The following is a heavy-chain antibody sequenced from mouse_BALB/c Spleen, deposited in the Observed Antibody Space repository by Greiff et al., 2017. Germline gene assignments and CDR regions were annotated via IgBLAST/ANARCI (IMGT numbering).Heavy chain of an antibody. V-gene: IGHV1-47*01. Sequence: VQLQQSGAELVKPGASVKMSCKAFGYTFTTYPIEWMQQNHGKSLEWIGNFHPYNDDTKYNEKFKGMANLTVEKSSRTVYLELSRLTSDDSAVYYCARGDSGGTGSFDVWGAGTTVTVSS. CDR3: ARGDSGGTGSFDV. D-gene: IGHD4-1*01. J-gene: IGHJ1*01. CDR2: FHPYNDDT. CDR1: GYTFTTYP.